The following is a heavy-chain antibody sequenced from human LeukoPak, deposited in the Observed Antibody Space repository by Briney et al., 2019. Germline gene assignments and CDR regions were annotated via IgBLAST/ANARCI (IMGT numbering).Heavy chain of an antibody. CDR1: GGSFSGYY. J-gene: IGHJ5*02. V-gene: IGHV4-59*01. CDR2: IYYSGST. Sequence: SETLSLTCAVYGGSFSGYYWSWIRQPPGKGLEWIGYIYYSGSTNYNPSLKSRVTISVDTSKNQFSLKLSSVTAADTAVYYCAREVLWFGTDWFDPWGQGTLVTVSS. D-gene: IGHD3-10*01. CDR3: AREVLWFGTDWFDP.